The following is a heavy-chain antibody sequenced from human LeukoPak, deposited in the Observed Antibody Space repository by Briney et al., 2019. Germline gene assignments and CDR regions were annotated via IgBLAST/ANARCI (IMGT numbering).Heavy chain of an antibody. Sequence: SVKVSCKASGGTFSSYAISWVRQAPGQGLEWMGGIIPIFGTANYAQKFQGRVTITADESTSTAYMELSSLRSEDTAVYYCARDLNSGYCSSTSCYPWGYYYYYYMDVWGKGTTVTVSS. CDR1: GGTFSSYA. CDR3: ARDLNSGYCSSTSCYPWGYYYYYYMDV. D-gene: IGHD2-2*01. J-gene: IGHJ6*03. V-gene: IGHV1-69*13. CDR2: IIPIFGTA.